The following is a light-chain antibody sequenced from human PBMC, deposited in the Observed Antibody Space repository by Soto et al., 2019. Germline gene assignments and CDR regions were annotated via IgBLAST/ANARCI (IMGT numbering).Light chain of an antibody. J-gene: IGKJ1*01. V-gene: IGKV1-6*01. Sequence: AIELTQSPSSLYASLGDRVTITCRASQAIRTALGWYQQKPGKVPKLLIYAASILQSGVPSRFRGSGSGTDFTLTISSLQPEDFATYYCLLDFRYFSAFGQGT. CDR3: LLDFRYFSA. CDR2: AAS. CDR1: QAIRTA.